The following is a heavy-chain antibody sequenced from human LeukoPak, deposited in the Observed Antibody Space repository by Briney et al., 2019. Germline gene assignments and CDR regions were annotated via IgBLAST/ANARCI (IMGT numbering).Heavy chain of an antibody. D-gene: IGHD3-22*01. CDR3: ARGYYYDSSGYYYGFGY. Sequence: ASVKVSCKASGYTFTGYYMHWVRQAPGQGLEWMGWINPDSGGTNYAQKFQGRVTMTRDTSISTAYMELSRLRSDDTAVYYCARGYYYDSSGYYYGFGYWGQGTLVTVSS. J-gene: IGHJ4*02. V-gene: IGHV1-2*02. CDR1: GYTFTGYY. CDR2: INPDSGGT.